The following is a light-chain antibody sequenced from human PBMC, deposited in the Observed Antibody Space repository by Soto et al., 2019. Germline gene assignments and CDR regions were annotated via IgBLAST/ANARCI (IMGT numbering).Light chain of an antibody. CDR2: WAS. V-gene: IGKV4-1*01. CDR1: QSVLYSSNNTNY. J-gene: IGKJ1*01. CDR3: QQYYSTPWT. Sequence: DIVMTQSPDSLAVSLGERATINCKSSQSVLYSSNNTNYLAWYQQKPGQPPKLLIYWASTRESGVPDRFSGSGSGTEFTLNISSLQAEDVAVYYCQQYYSTPWTFGQGTKVEIK.